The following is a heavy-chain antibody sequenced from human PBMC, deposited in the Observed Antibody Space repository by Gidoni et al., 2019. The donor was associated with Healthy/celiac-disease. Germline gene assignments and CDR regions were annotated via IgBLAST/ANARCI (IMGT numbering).Heavy chain of an antibody. V-gene: IGHV4-4*02. CDR2: IYHSGNT. J-gene: IGHJ4*02. D-gene: IGHD6-19*01. Sequence: ESGPGLVKPSGTLSLTCAVSGGSISSSNWWSWVRQPPGKGLEWIGEIYHSGNTNYNPYLKSRVTISVDKSKNQFSLKLSSVTAADTAVYYGAREGSGCRRCFDYWGQGTLVTVSS. CDR1: GGSISSSNW. CDR3: AREGSGCRRCFDY.